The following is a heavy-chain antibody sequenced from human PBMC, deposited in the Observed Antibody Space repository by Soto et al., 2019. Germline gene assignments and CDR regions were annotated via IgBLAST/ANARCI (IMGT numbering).Heavy chain of an antibody. V-gene: IGHV5-51*03. J-gene: IGHJ6*02. CDR2: IYPDESDT. D-gene: IGHD5-12*01. CDR1: GYSFTKYW. CDR3: VRMGFSGGGYLSYYYYGMDI. Sequence: EVQLVQSGAEVKEPGESLKISCKGSGYSFTKYWIGWVRQMPGKGLEWMAIIYPDESDTRYSPSVQGQVTISAAKSISTAYLQWSSLKASDTAMYYCVRMGFSGGGYLSYYYYGMDIWGQGTTVTVSS.